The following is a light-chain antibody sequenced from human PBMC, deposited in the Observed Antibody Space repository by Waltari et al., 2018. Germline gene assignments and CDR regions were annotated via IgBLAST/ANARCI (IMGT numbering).Light chain of an antibody. CDR2: EDK. Sequence: SYELTQPPSVSVSAGQTASITCSGDKLGHQFVCWFQQRPGQSPVLVIYEDKERASGFQEQFAGSNSRNTATLTISGTQPLDEADYYCQAGDSSSDSYVFGSGTKVT. CDR1: KLGHQF. CDR3: QAGDSSSDSYV. J-gene: IGLJ1*01. V-gene: IGLV3-1*01.